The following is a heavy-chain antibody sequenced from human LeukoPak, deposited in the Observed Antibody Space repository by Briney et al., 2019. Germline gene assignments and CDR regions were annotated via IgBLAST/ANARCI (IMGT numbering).Heavy chain of an antibody. D-gene: IGHD2-15*01. CDR3: ARLYCSGGSCFDY. CDR1: GGSISSYY. J-gene: IGHJ4*02. CDR2: IYYSGST. Sequence: SETLSLTCTVSGGSISSYYWSWIRQPPGKGLEWIGYIYYSGSTNYNPSLKSRVTISVDTSKNQFSPKLSSVTAADTAVYYCARLYCSGGSCFDYWGQGTLVTVSS. V-gene: IGHV4-59*01.